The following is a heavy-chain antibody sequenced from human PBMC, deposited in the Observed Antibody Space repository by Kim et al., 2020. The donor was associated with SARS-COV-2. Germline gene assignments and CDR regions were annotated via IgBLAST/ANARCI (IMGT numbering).Heavy chain of an antibody. D-gene: IGHD5-12*01. CDR1: GGSISSGGYY. CDR2: IYYSGNT. V-gene: IGHV4-30-4*08. Sequence: SETLSLTCTVSGGSISSGGYYWSWIRQPPGKGLEWIGYIYYSGNTDYNPSLKSRVTISVDVSKNQFFLILSSVTAADTAVYYCARAATSYYYNMDVWGQG. CDR3: ARAATSYYYNMDV. J-gene: IGHJ6*02.